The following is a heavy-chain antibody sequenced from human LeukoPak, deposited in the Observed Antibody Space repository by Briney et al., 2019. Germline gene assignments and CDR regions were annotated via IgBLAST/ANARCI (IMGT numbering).Heavy chain of an antibody. V-gene: IGHV3-21*01. Sequence: GGSLRLSCAASGFTFSSYSMNWVRQAPGKGLEWVSSIGSSSSYIYYADSVKGRFTISRDNAKNSLYLQMNSLRAEDTAVYYCARDNQLVRAFDIWGQGTMVTVSS. CDR3: ARDNQLVRAFDI. J-gene: IGHJ3*02. D-gene: IGHD6-6*01. CDR1: GFTFSSYS. CDR2: IGSSSSYI.